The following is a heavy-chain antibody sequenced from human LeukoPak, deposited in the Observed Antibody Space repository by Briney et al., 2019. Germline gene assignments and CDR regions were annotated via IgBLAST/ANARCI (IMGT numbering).Heavy chain of an antibody. D-gene: IGHD3-10*01. CDR2: INPNSGGT. J-gene: IGHJ6*04. CDR3: ARVNYYGSGSPADYYGMDV. CDR1: GYTFTGYY. Sequence: ASVKVSCKASGYTFTGYYMHWVRQAPGQGLEWMGWINPNSGGTNYAQKFQDWVTMTRDTSISTAYMELSRLRSDDTAVYYCARVNYYGSGSPADYYGMDVWGKGTTVTVSS. V-gene: IGHV1-2*04.